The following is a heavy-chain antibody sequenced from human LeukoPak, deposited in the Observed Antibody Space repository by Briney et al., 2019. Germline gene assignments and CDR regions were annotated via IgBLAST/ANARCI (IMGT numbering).Heavy chain of an antibody. Sequence: GSLRLSCAASGFPFGTYSMNWVRQAPGKGLEWVSAISGSGGSTYYADSVKGRFTISRDNSKNTLYLQMNSLRAEDTAVYYCAKDPLLYYYGMDVWGQGTTVTVSS. V-gene: IGHV3-23*01. J-gene: IGHJ6*02. CDR2: ISGSGGST. CDR3: AKDPLLYYYGMDV. CDR1: GFPFGTYS.